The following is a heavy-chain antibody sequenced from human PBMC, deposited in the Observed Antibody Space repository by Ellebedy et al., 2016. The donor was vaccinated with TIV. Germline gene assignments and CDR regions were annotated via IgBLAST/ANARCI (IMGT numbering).Heavy chain of an antibody. CDR3: AASEAADSDY. D-gene: IGHD6-13*01. V-gene: IGHV4-59*01. CDR2: MYYSGSS. CDR1: GCPIRNYY. Sequence: MPSETLSLTCTVSGCPIRNYYCTWIRQPPGRGLEWIGHMYYSGSSNYNPSLTSRVTMSIDTSKNKFSLKMSSVTAADTAVYYCAASEAADSDYWGPGTLVTVSS. J-gene: IGHJ4*02.